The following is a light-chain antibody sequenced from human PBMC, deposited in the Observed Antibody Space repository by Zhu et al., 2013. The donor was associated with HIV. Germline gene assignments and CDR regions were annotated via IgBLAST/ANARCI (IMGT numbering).Light chain of an antibody. CDR2: GAS. V-gene: IGKV3-15*01. J-gene: IGKJ1*01. CDR3: QQYYTYWT. CDR1: QSISNN. Sequence: EIVMTQSPVTLSGSPGERATLSCRASQSISNNLAWFQQRPGQPPRLLIYGASTRATGIPARFSGSGSGTEFTLTITSLQPDDFATYYCQQYYTYWTFGQGTKVEIK.